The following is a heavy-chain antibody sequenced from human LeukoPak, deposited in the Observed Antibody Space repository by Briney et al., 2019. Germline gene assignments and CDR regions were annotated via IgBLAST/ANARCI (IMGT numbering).Heavy chain of an antibody. CDR2: INLDGSEK. CDR1: GFRFSSYW. CDR3: ARDGERSSSFAFDI. V-gene: IGHV3-7*01. J-gene: IGHJ3*02. Sequence: GGSLRLSCAASGFRFSSYWMSWVRQAPGKGLEWEANINLDGSEKSYVDSVEGRFTISRDNAKNSLYLQMNSLRGEDTAVYYCARDGERSSSFAFDIWGQRTMVTASS. D-gene: IGHD3-3*02.